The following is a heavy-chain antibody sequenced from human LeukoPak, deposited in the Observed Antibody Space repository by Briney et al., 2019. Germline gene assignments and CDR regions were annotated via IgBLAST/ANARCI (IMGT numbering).Heavy chain of an antibody. J-gene: IGHJ4*02. Sequence: HTGGSLRLSCAASGFTFVNYWMHWVRQAPGKGLVWVSRLNSDGTTTSYADSVKGRFTISRDNAKNTLYLQMNNLRAEDTAGYYCARARGYIYDSFDYWGQGTLVTVSS. D-gene: IGHD3-22*01. V-gene: IGHV3-74*01. CDR2: LNSDGTTT. CDR3: ARARGYIYDSFDY. CDR1: GFTFVNYW.